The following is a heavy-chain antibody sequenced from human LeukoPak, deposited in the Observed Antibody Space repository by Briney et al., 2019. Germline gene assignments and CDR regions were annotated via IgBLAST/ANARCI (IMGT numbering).Heavy chain of an antibody. V-gene: IGHV3-23*01. Sequence: GGSLRLSCAASGFTFSSYAMSWVRQAPGKGREWVSAISGSGGSTYYADSVKGRFTISRDNSKNTLYLQMNSLRAEDTAVYYCAKMNYYYYYGMDVWGQGTTVTVSS. CDR1: GFTFSSYA. CDR2: ISGSGGST. CDR3: AKMNYYYYYGMDV. J-gene: IGHJ6*02.